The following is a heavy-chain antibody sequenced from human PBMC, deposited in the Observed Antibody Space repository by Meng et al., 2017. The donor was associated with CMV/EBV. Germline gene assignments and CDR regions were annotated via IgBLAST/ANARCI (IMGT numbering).Heavy chain of an antibody. CDR2: IYWDDDK. V-gene: IGHV2-5*02. Sequence: PSLMKPTQPRTCPVTSFGVSLRTSGVVVGWIRQPPGKALDWLALIYWDDDKRYSPSLKSRLTITKDTSKKQLVLTMTNMDPVDTATYYCAHSQRGYSGPVDFDYWGQGTLVTVSS. CDR3: AHSQRGYSGPVDFDY. D-gene: IGHD5-12*01. CDR1: GVSLRTSGVV. J-gene: IGHJ4*02.